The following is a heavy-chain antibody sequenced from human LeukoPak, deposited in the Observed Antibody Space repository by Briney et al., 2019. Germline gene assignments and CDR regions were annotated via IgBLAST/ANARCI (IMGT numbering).Heavy chain of an antibody. CDR1: GGSISSYY. Sequence: ASETLSLTCTVSGGSISSYYWSWIRQPPGKGLEWIGYIYYSGSTNYNPSLKSRVTISVDTSKNQFSLKLSSVTAADTAVYYCARGSWGTGLDYWGQGTLVTVSS. CDR2: IYYSGST. CDR3: ARGSWGTGLDY. J-gene: IGHJ4*02. V-gene: IGHV4-59*08. D-gene: IGHD3-16*01.